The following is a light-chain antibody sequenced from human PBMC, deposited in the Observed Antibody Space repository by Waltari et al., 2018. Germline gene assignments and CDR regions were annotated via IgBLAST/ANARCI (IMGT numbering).Light chain of an antibody. Sequence: QSALTQPRSVSGSPGQSVAISCTGSSSDVGAYAYVPWYQQHPGKAPILIIYHVNKRPSGVPDRLSGSKSGNTASLTISGLQAEDEADYYCSSYAGNYNWVFGGGTKLTVL. CDR3: SSYAGNYNWV. V-gene: IGLV2-11*01. CDR1: SSDVGAYAY. J-gene: IGLJ3*02. CDR2: HVN.